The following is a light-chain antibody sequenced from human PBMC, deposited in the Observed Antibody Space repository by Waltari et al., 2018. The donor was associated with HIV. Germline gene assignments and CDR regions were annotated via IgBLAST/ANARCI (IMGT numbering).Light chain of an antibody. J-gene: IGKJ4*01. CDR1: QSVLYNSNNKNY. CDR3: QQYYSTPRT. V-gene: IGKV4-1*01. Sequence: DIVMTQSPDSLAVSLGERATINCKSSQSVLYNSNNKNYLAWYQQKPGESPKLLIYWASTRESGVPDRFSGSGSGTDIILTISRLQAEDVAVYYCQQYYSTPRTFGGGTKVEIK. CDR2: WAS.